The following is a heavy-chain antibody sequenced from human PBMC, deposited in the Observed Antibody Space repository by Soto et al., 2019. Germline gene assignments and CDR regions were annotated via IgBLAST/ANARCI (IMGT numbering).Heavy chain of an antibody. J-gene: IGHJ6*02. V-gene: IGHV3-23*01. CDR2: ISGSGGST. CDR3: AKGAYDFWSGYYYYGMDV. Sequence: GGSLRLSCAASGFTFSSYAMSWVRQAPGKGLEWVSAISGSGGSTYYADSVKGRFTISRDNSKNTLYLQMNSLRAEDTAVYYCAKGAYDFWSGYYYYGMDVWGQGTTVTVSS. CDR1: GFTFSSYA. D-gene: IGHD3-3*01.